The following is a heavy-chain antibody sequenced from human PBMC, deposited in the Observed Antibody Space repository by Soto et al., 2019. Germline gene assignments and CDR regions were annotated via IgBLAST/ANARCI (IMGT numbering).Heavy chain of an antibody. D-gene: IGHD3-22*01. Sequence: PSETLSLTCTVSGGSISSGGYYWSWIRQHPGKGLEWIGYIYYSGSTYHNPSLKSRVTISVDTSKNHFSLKLSSVTAADTAVYYCARAQWDYYDSSGYCYFGFWGQGTLVTVS. J-gene: IGHJ4*02. CDR1: GGSISSGGYY. V-gene: IGHV4-31*03. CDR3: ARAQWDYYDSSGYCYFGF. CDR2: IYYSGST.